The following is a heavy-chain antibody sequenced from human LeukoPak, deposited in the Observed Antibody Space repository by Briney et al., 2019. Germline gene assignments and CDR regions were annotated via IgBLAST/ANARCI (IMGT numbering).Heavy chain of an antibody. V-gene: IGHV3-30-3*01. CDR1: GFTFSSYA. CDR2: ISYDGSNK. D-gene: IGHD3-3*01. J-gene: IGHJ4*02. CDR3: AKDSVVESTYYDFWSGYYTVGYFDY. Sequence: PGGSLRLSCAASGFTFSSYAMHWVRQAPGKGLEWVAVISYDGSNKYYADSVKGRFTISRDNSKNTLYLQMNSLRAEDTAVYYCAKDSVVESTYYDFWSGYYTVGYFDYWGQGTLVTVSS.